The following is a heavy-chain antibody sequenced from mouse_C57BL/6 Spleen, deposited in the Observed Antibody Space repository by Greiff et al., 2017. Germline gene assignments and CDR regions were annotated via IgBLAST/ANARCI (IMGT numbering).Heavy chain of an antibody. J-gene: IGHJ2*01. D-gene: IGHD3-3*01. CDR1: GYTFTSYG. CDR3: ASPGGTGLFDY. V-gene: IGHV1-81*01. CDR2: IYPRSGNT. Sequence: QVHVKQSGAELARPGASVKLSCKASGYTFTSYGISWVKQRTGQGLEWIGEIYPRSGNTYYNEKFKGKATLTADKSSSTAYMELRSLTSEDSAVYFCASPGGTGLFDYWGQGTTLTVSS.